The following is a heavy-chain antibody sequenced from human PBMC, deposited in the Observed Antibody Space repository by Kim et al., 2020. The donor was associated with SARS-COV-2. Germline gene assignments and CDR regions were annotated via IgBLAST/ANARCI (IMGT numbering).Heavy chain of an antibody. CDR3: AKVLMGGGSGILGY. CDR1: GFTFDDYA. D-gene: IGHD3-10*01. V-gene: IGHV3-9*01. J-gene: IGHJ4*02. Sequence: GGSLRLSCAASGFTFDDYAMHWVRQAPGKGLEWVSGISWNSGSIGYADSVKGRFTISRDNAKNSLYLQMNSLRAEDTALYYCAKVLMGGGSGILGYWGQGTLVTVSS. CDR2: ISWNSGSI.